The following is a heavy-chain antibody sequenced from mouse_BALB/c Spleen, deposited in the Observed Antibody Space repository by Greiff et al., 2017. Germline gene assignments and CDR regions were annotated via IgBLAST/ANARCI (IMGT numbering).Heavy chain of an antibody. CDR1: GFTFNTYA. CDR3: VRHRSAMDY. CDR2: IRSKSNNYAT. Sequence: GGGLVQPKGSLKLSCAASGFTFNTYAMTWVRQAPGKGLEWVARIRSKSNNYATYYADSVKDRFTISRDDSQSMLYLQMNNLKTEDTAMYYCVRHRSAMDYWGQGTSVTVSS. J-gene: IGHJ4*01. D-gene: IGHD2-14*01. V-gene: IGHV10-1*02.